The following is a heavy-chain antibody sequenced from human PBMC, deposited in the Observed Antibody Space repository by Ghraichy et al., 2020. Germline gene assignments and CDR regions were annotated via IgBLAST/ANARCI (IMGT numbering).Heavy chain of an antibody. CDR1: GFTFDRYW. CDR2: IKEDGSEK. Sequence: GRSLRLSCAASGFTFDRYWMSWVRQAPGKGLEWVANIKEDGSEKYFMDSVRGRFSISRDNAKNSVYLQLNSLRADDTAVYYCAREVRRAGTTGFAYWGQGALVTVSS. V-gene: IGHV3-7*03. CDR3: AREVRRAGTTGFAY. J-gene: IGHJ4*02. D-gene: IGHD1-7*01.